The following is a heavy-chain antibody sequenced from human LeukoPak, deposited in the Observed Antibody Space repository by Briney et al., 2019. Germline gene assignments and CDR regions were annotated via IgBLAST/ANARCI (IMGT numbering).Heavy chain of an antibody. Sequence: PSETLSLTCTVSGGSISSSSYYWGWIRQPPGKGLEWIGSIYYSGSTNYNPSLKSRVTISVDTSKNQFSLKLSSVTAADTAVYYCARMIAAAGTEYFDLWGRGTLVTVSS. D-gene: IGHD6-13*01. J-gene: IGHJ2*01. CDR3: ARMIAAAGTEYFDL. V-gene: IGHV4-39*07. CDR1: GGSISSSSYY. CDR2: IYYSGST.